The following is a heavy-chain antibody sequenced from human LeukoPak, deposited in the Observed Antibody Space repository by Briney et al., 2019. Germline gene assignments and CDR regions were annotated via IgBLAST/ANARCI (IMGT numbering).Heavy chain of an antibody. CDR3: ARDPHSGYDRLFDAFDI. J-gene: IGHJ3*02. D-gene: IGHD5-12*01. V-gene: IGHV1-69*11. CDR1: GGTFSTYG. CDR2: IIPRLSTS. Sequence: SVKVSCKAPGGTFSTYGISWVRQAPGQGLEWMGRIIPRLSTSNYAQKFQGRVTITTDESTSTAYMELSSLRSEDTAVYYCARDPHSGYDRLFDAFDIWGQGTMVTVSS.